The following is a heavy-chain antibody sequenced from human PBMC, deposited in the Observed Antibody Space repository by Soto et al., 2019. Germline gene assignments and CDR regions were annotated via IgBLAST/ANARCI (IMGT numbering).Heavy chain of an antibody. CDR3: ARCIALDAIDI. D-gene: IGHD6-13*01. CDR1: GYTFTSYG. CDR2: ISAYNGNT. J-gene: IGHJ3*02. Sequence: QVQLVQSGAEVKKPGASVKVSCKASGYTFTSYGISWVRQAPGQGLEWMGWISAYNGNTNYAQKLQGRVTMTTDTSTSTAYVELRSLRSDDPAVYYSARCIALDAIDIWGQGTTVTVSS. V-gene: IGHV1-18*01.